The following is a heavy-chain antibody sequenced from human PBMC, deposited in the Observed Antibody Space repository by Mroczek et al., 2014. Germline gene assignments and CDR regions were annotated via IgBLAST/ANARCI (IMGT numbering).Heavy chain of an antibody. CDR2: IYYSGST. Sequence: QVQLQESGPGLVKPSQTLSLTCTVSGGSISSGGYYWSWIRQHPGKGLEWIGYIYYSGSTYYNPSLKSRVTISVDTSKNQFSLKLSSVTAADTAVYYCARDGRGAAAYRYFDLWGRGTLVTVSS. J-gene: IGHJ2*01. CDR3: ARDGRGAAAYRYFDL. CDR1: GGSISSGGYY. D-gene: IGHD6-13*01. V-gene: IGHV4-31*03.